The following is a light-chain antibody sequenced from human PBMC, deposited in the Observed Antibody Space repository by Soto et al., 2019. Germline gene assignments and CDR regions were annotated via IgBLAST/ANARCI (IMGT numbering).Light chain of an antibody. J-gene: IGLJ3*02. V-gene: IGLV1-44*01. CDR2: TNN. Sequence: QSVLTQPPSASGTSGQRVTISCSGASSNIGSNAVNWYQQLLGTAPQLLIHTNNQRPSGVPDRFSGSKSATSASLAISGLQSEDEADYYCAAWDDSLNALVFGGGTKLTVL. CDR1: SSNIGSNA. CDR3: AAWDDSLNALV.